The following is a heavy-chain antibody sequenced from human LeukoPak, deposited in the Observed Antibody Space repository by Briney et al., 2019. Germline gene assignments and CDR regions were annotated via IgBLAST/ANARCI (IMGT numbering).Heavy chain of an antibody. Sequence: SETLSLTCTVSGGSISSSSYYWGWIRQPPGKGLEWIGSIYYSGSTYYNPSLKSRVTISVDTSKNQFSLKLSSVTAADTAVYYCARVRPYSSGWGPPNWFDPWGQGTLVTVSS. CDR2: IYYSGST. D-gene: IGHD6-19*01. CDR3: ARVRPYSSGWGPPNWFDP. V-gene: IGHV4-39*01. CDR1: GGSISSSSYY. J-gene: IGHJ5*02.